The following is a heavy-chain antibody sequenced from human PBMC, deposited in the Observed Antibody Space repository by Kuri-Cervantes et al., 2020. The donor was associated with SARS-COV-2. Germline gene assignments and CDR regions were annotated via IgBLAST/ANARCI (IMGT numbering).Heavy chain of an antibody. J-gene: IGHJ3*02. D-gene: IGHD7-27*01. Sequence: SETLSLTCTVSGGSISSGDYYWNWFRQPPGKGLEWIGYIFHSGSAHYNPSLKSRVTISIDKSKNQFSLKLSSVTAADTAMFYCARQLGIDDASDIWGQGTMVTVSS. V-gene: IGHV4-30-2*01. CDR3: ARQLGIDDASDI. CDR2: IFHSGSA. CDR1: GGSISSGDYY.